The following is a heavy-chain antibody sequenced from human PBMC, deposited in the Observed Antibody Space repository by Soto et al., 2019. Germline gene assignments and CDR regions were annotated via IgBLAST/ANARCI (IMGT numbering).Heavy chain of an antibody. D-gene: IGHD7-27*01. CDR3: VKGRNWASGSDY. J-gene: IGHJ4*02. CDR1: GFTFSSYG. V-gene: IGHV3-48*04. Sequence: GGSLRLSCAASGFTFSSYGMHWVRQAPGKGLEWVSYINSRSSSTNYADSVKGRFTISRDNAKNLLYLQMSSLTVEDTAVYYCVKGRNWASGSDYRGQGTLVTVSS. CDR2: INSRSSST.